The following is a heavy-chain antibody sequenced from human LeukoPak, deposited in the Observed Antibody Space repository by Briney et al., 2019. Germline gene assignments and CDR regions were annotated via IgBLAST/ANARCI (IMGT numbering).Heavy chain of an antibody. J-gene: IGHJ3*02. CDR3: ARGRRYCSGGSCLHDAFDI. CDR1: GFTFSSYS. V-gene: IGHV3-21*01. D-gene: IGHD2-15*01. Sequence: PGGSLRLSCAASGFTFSSYSMNWVRQAPGKGLEWVSSISSSSSYIYYADSVEGRFTISRDNAKNSLYLQMNSLRAEDTAVYYCARGRRYCSGGSCLHDAFDIWGQGTMVTVSS. CDR2: ISSSSSYI.